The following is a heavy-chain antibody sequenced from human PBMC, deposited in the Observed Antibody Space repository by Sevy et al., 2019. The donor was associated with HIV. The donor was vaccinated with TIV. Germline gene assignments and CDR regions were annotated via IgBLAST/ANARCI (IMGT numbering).Heavy chain of an antibody. CDR1: GVTVSTYS. J-gene: IGHJ6*03. D-gene: IGHD4-17*01. V-gene: IGHV3-21*01. Sequence: GGSLRLSCAASGVTVSTYSMNWVRQAPGQGLEWVSSISSSSTYIYYADSLKDRFTFSRNNAKKSLFLQMNSLRAENTAVYFCARIDYGDYEIRREYYMGVWGKGTTVTVSS. CDR3: ARIDYGDYEIRREYYMGV. CDR2: ISSSSTYI.